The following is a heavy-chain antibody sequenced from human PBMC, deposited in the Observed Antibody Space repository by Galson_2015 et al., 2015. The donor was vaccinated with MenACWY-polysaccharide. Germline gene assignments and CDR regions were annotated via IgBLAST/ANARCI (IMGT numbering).Heavy chain of an antibody. CDR3: ARSDSTYYYDSSGYGY. CDR2: IKQDGSEK. D-gene: IGHD3-22*01. Sequence: SLRLSCAASGFTFSSYWMSWVRQAPGKGLEWVANIKQDGSEKYYVDSVKGRFTISRDNAKNSLYLQMNSLRAEDTAVYYCARSDSTYYYDSSGYGYWGQGTLVTVSS. CDR1: GFTFSSYW. V-gene: IGHV3-7*01. J-gene: IGHJ4*02.